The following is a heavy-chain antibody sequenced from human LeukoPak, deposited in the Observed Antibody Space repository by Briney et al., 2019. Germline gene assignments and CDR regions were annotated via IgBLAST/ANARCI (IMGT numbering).Heavy chain of an antibody. J-gene: IGHJ4*02. V-gene: IGHV3-20*01. Sequence: GGSLRLSCAASGFTFDDYSMSWVRQAPGKGLQWVSGINWNGGSTGYADSVKGRFTISRDNAKNSLYLQMNSLRAEDTALYHCSRGGGPMTTLIDYWGQGTLVTVSS. D-gene: IGHD4-11*01. CDR1: GFTFDDYS. CDR2: INWNGGST. CDR3: SRGGGPMTTLIDY.